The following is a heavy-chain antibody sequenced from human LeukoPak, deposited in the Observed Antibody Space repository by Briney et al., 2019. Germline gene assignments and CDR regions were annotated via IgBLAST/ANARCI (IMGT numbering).Heavy chain of an antibody. D-gene: IGHD6-13*01. J-gene: IGHJ4*02. CDR3: ARDGSVGSSWWDY. V-gene: IGHV3-21*01. CDR2: ISSSSSYI. Sequence: GGSLRLSCAASGFTFSSYSMNRVRQAPGKGLEWVSSISSSSSYIYYADSVKGRFTISRDNAKNSLYLQMNSLRAEDTAVYYCARDGSVGSSWWDYWGQGTLVTVSS. CDR1: GFTFSSYS.